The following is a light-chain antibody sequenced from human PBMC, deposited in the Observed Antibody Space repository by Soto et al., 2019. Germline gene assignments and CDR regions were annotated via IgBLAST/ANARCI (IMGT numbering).Light chain of an antibody. J-gene: IGKJ1*01. CDR1: QSVSSY. Sequence: EIVLTQSPATLSLSPWERATLSCRASQSVSSYLAWYQQKPGQAPTLPIHGPSNRATGSPARFISSGSGTDFSLPISSLVPEDFAVFYCQQRSNWPPWTFGQGTKVDIK. CDR3: QQRSNWPPWT. V-gene: IGKV3-11*01. CDR2: GPS.